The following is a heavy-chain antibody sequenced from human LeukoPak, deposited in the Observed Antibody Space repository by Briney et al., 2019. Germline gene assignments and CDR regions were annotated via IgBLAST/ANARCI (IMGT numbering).Heavy chain of an antibody. CDR3: VRDIWGLPPDY. CDR1: GFSIRSDYA. J-gene: IGHJ4*02. Sequence: SETLSLTCIVSGFSIRSDYAWGWVRPPPGKGLEWIGIIYHSGNTYYNPSLKSRLTMSVDTSRNQFSLKMRSVTAADTAVYYCVRDIWGLPPDYWGQGTLVTVSS. V-gene: IGHV4-38-2*02. CDR2: IYHSGNT. D-gene: IGHD3-16*01.